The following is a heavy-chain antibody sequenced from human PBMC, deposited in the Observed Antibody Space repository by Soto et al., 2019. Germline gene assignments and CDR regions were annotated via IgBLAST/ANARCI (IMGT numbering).Heavy chain of an antibody. CDR3: AKDQILRYFDWLLSPTFDY. CDR2: ISWDGGST. V-gene: IGHV3-43*01. D-gene: IGHD3-9*01. Sequence: PGGSLRLSCAAPGFTFDDYTMHWVRQAPGKGLEWVSLISWDGGSTYYADSVKGRFTISRDNSKNSLYLQMNSLRTEDTALYYCAKDQILRYFDWLLSPTFDYWGQGTLVTVSS. J-gene: IGHJ4*02. CDR1: GFTFDDYT.